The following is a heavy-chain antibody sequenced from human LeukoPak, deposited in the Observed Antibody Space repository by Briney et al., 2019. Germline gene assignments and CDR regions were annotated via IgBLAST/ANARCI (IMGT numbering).Heavy chain of an antibody. CDR1: GGSFSGYY. J-gene: IGHJ4*02. CDR2: IKHSVST. D-gene: IGHD3-22*01. V-gene: IGHV4-34*01. Sequence: KPSETLSLTCAVYGGSFSGYYWSWIRQPPGKGREWIGEIKHSVSTNYNQSLESRVTISVDTSKNKFSLKLSSVTAADTAVYYCARATLVYYDSSGYYQTWGQGTLVTVSS. CDR3: ARATLVYYDSSGYYQT.